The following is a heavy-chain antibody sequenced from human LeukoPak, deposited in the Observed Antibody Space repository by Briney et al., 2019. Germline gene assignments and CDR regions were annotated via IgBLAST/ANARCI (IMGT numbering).Heavy chain of an antibody. D-gene: IGHD6-19*01. CDR3: ARGSVALDY. Sequence: GGSLRLSCAASGFTVSSNYMSWVRQAPAKGLEWVSVIYNGGSTYYADSVKGRFTMSRDNSKNTLYLQMNSLRSEDTAVYYCARGSVALDYWGQGTLVTVSS. J-gene: IGHJ4*02. V-gene: IGHV3-66*02. CDR2: IYNGGST. CDR1: GFTVSSNY.